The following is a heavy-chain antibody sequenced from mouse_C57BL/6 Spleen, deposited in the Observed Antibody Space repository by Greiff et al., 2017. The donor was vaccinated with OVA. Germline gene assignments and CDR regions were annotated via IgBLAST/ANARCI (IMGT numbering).Heavy chain of an antibody. V-gene: IGHV1-61*01. CDR3: ARSGNYYYGSSYLYCDY. J-gene: IGHJ2*01. D-gene: IGHD1-1*01. CDR2: IYPSDSET. Sequence: QVQLKQSGAELVRPGSSVKLSCKASGYTFTSYWMDWVKQRPGQGLEWIGNIYPSDSETHYNQKFKDKATLTVDKSSSTAYMQLSSLTSEDSAVYYCARSGNYYYGSSYLYCDYWGQGTTLTVSS. CDR1: GYTFTSYW.